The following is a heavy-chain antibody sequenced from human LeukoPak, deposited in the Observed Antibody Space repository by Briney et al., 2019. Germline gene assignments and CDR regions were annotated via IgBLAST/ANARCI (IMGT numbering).Heavy chain of an antibody. Sequence: SETLSLTCAVSGYSISSDNYWVWIRQPPGQGLEWTGGIYHSGSTYYNPSLKSRVTMSVDTSKNQFSLKLSSVTAADTAVYYGAKAPVDSRSSNYMRRLGYWGQGTLVTVSS. CDR3: AKAPVDSRSSNYMRRLGY. J-gene: IGHJ4*02. CDR1: GYSISSDNY. D-gene: IGHD3-22*01. V-gene: IGHV4-38-2*01. CDR2: IYHSGST.